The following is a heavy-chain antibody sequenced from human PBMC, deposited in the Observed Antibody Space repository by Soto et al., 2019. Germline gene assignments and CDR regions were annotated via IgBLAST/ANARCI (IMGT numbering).Heavy chain of an antibody. D-gene: IGHD2-21*02. V-gene: IGHV4-30-4*02. CDR1: GGSIRSGDDY. Sequence: SETLSLTCTVSGGSIRSGDDYWSWIRHPPGKGREWIGYIHHSGSIHYNPSLKSRVTISVDTSKNQFSLHLTSVTAADTAVYFCAREDDGGDSLDVWGQGTTVTVSS. CDR2: IHHSGSI. CDR3: AREDDGGDSLDV. J-gene: IGHJ6*02.